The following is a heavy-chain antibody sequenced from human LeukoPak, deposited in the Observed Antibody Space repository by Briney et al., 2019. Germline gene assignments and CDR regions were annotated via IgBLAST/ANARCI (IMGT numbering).Heavy chain of an antibody. CDR1: GFTFSSYA. D-gene: IGHD6-13*01. V-gene: IGHV3-48*03. CDR2: ISSSGSTI. Sequence: GGSLRLSCAVSGFTFSSYAMNWVRQAPGKGLEWVSYISSSGSTIYYADSVKGRFTISRDNAKNSLYLQMNSLRAEDTAVYYCARVSSSWYALDDYWGQGTLVTVSS. CDR3: ARVSSSWYALDDY. J-gene: IGHJ4*02.